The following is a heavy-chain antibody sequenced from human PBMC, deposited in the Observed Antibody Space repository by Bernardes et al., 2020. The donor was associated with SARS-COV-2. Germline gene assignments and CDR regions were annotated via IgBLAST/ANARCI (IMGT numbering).Heavy chain of an antibody. V-gene: IGHV1-18*01. CDR3: ARSAHHGYYSDGMDV. CDR1: GYTFTSYG. J-gene: IGHJ6*02. CDR2: ISAYNGNT. Sequence: ASVKVSCKASGYTFTSYGISWVRQAPGQGLEWMGWISAYNGNTNYAQKLQGRVTMTPDTSTSTAYMGLRRLRSDDTAVDYCARSAHHGYYSDGMDVWGQGTTVTVSS.